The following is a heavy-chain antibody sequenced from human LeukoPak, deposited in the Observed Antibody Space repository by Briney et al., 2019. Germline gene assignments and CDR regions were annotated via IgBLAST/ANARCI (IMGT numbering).Heavy chain of an antibody. CDR2: IWYDGSNK. J-gene: IGHJ4*02. Sequence: GRSLRLSCAASGFTFSSYGVRWVRQAPGKGLEWVAVIWYDGSNKYYADSVKGRFTISRDNSKNTLYLQMNSLRAEDTAVYYCARACESRDVVPAAADYWGQGTLVTVSS. CDR3: ARACESRDVVPAAADY. V-gene: IGHV3-33*01. D-gene: IGHD2-2*01. CDR1: GFTFSSYG.